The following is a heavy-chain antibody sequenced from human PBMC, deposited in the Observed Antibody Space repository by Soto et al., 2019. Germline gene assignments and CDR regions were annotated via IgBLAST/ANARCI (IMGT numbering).Heavy chain of an antibody. CDR3: ARELADGRVYNWFDS. V-gene: IGHV4-34*01. J-gene: IGHJ5*01. Sequence: PSETLSLTCAVYGGSFSGYYWSWIRQPPGKGLEWIGEINHSGSTNYNPSLKSRVTISVDTSKNQFSLKLSSVTAADTAVYYCARELADGRVYNWFDSWGQGTLVTVSS. CDR2: INHSGST. CDR1: GGSFSGYY.